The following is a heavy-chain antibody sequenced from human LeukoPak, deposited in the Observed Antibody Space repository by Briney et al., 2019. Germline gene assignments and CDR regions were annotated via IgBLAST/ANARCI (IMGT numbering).Heavy chain of an antibody. Sequence: GGSLRLSCIPSGFNFRRYNMAWVRQAPGKGLEWLATFAWDESAIEYADSVRGRFTISRDNAKNSVHLQMTGLRAEDTAAYFCVTEFWYRFDYWGQGLLVTVSS. V-gene: IGHV3-7*01. CDR2: FAWDESAI. CDR3: VTEFWYRFDY. D-gene: IGHD3-3*01. CDR1: GFNFRRYN. J-gene: IGHJ4*02.